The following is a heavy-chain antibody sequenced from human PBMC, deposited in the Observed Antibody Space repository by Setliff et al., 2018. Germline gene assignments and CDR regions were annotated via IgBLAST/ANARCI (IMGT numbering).Heavy chain of an antibody. V-gene: IGHV3-11*04. CDR2: ISGRTDTK. CDR3: ARMGAYDPYFFDS. D-gene: IGHD5-12*01. CDR1: EFLFTDYY. J-gene: IGHJ4*02. Sequence: GSLRLSCAASEFLFTDYYMSWIRQAPGKGLEWVSYISGRTDTKYYADSVKGRFTISRDNAKNSLYLQMNSLRADDTAVYYCARMGAYDPYFFDSWGQGTLVTVSS.